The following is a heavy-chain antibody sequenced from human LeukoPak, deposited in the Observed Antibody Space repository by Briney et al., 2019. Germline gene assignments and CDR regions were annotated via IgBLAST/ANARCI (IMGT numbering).Heavy chain of an antibody. CDR3: ANSLSSGYDPFDY. CDR1: GLIFSSYA. Sequence: GGSLRLSCAASGLIFSSYAMSWVRQAPGKGLEWVSRISASGGSTSYADSVKGRFTISRDNSKNTLFLQMNSLRAEDTAVCYCANSLSSGYDPFDYWGQGTLVTVSS. D-gene: IGHD5-12*01. CDR2: ISASGGST. J-gene: IGHJ4*02. V-gene: IGHV3-23*01.